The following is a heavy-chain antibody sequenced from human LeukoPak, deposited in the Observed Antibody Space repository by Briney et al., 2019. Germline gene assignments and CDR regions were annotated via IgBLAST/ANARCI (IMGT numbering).Heavy chain of an antibody. CDR2: IRFDGGNK. V-gene: IGHV3-30*02. D-gene: IGHD3-22*01. J-gene: IGHJ6*03. CDR1: GFTFSGFG. Sequence: AAGSLSLSSAASGFTFSGFGMDWVRPGPGQGLEWGAFIRFDGGNKYYADPVNGRFTISRDNSKNTLYLHMDSLRAEDTAVYYCAKNQVDASSGYSPNYYYYMDVWGKGTTVTISS. CDR3: AKNQVDASSGYSPNYYYYMDV.